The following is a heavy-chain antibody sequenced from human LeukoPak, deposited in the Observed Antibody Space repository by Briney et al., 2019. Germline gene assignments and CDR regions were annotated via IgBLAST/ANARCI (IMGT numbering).Heavy chain of an antibody. CDR2: IKSKTEGGTI. V-gene: IGHV3-15*01. Sequence: GGSLRLSCAASGFTFSNYWMTWVRKAPGKGLEWVGRIKSKTEGGTIDYAAPVKGRFTISRDDSKNTLYLQMNSLKTEDTAVYFCSENMGVWGQGTTVTVSS. J-gene: IGHJ6*02. CDR1: GFTFSNYW. CDR3: SENMGV.